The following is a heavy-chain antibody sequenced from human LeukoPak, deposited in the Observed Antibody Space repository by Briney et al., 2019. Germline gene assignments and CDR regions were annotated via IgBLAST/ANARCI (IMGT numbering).Heavy chain of an antibody. V-gene: IGHV4-38-2*02. CDR2: IYHSGIT. Sequence: SETLSLTCTVSGYSIRSGYYWGWIRQPPGKGLEWIGTIYHSGITFYNPSLKSRVTISVDTSKNQFSLKLSSVTAADTAVYYCARNYYDSSGYYQRVGGFDYWGQGTLVTVSS. CDR1: GYSIRSGYY. J-gene: IGHJ4*02. D-gene: IGHD3-22*01. CDR3: ARNYYDSSGYYQRVGGFDY.